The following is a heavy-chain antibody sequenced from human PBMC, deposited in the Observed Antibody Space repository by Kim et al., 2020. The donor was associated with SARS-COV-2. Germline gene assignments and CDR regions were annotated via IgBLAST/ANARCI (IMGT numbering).Heavy chain of an antibody. CDR3: GGVAAAQVDAFDI. Sequence: GGSLRLSCAASGFTFSSYGMHWVRQAPGKGLEWVAVISYDGSNKYYADSVKGRFTISRDNSKNTLYLQMNSLRAEDTAVCYCGGVAAAQVDAFDIWGQGTMVTVSS. J-gene: IGHJ3*02. D-gene: IGHD6-13*01. CDR2: ISYDGSNK. CDR1: GFTFSSYG. V-gene: IGHV3-30*03.